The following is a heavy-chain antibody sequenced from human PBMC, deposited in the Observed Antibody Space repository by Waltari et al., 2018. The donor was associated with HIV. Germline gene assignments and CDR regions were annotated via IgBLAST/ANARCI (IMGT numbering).Heavy chain of an antibody. D-gene: IGHD2-21*01. CDR2: KDRTPAGGTT. V-gene: IGHV3-15*04. Sequence: VSLVPSGGGPVKPGGSLRVSCKGYGVDMSEMWMDWVRQIPGKGPEWIGRKDRTPAGGTTDYAAPVKGRFFIYRDDLQNTVILHMTSLTAEDTAIYYVVWGSGTPVTVSS. CDR3: V. J-gene: IGHJ1*01. CDR1: GVDMSEMW.